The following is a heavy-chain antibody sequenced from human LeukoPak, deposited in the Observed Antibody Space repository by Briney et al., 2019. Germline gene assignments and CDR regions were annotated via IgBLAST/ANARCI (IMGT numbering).Heavy chain of an antibody. J-gene: IGHJ4*02. D-gene: IGHD1-26*01. Sequence: ASVKVSCNASAFTFTDYHMHWVRQAPGQGLEWMGWINSGSGDTNYAQKFQGRVTVTRDTSIRTTHMELSNLRSDDTAVYYCVREARATADFWGQGTLVTVSS. V-gene: IGHV1-2*02. CDR1: AFTFTDYH. CDR3: VREARATADF. CDR2: INSGSGDT.